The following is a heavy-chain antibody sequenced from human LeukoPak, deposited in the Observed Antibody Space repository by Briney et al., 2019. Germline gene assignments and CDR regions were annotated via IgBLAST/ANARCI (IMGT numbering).Heavy chain of an antibody. CDR1: GGSFSSYY. V-gene: IGHV4-59*01. CDR3: ARDRPGIAVAGDAFDI. D-gene: IGHD6-19*01. Sequence: SETLSLTCAVYGGSFSSYYWSWIRQPPGKGLEWIGYIYNRGSTNYNPSLKSRVTISVDTSKNQFSLKLRSVTAADTAVYYCARDRPGIAVAGDAFDIWGQGTMVTVSS. J-gene: IGHJ3*02. CDR2: IYNRGST.